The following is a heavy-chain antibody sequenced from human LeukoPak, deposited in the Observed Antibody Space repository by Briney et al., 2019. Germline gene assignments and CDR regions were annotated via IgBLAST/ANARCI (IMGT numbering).Heavy chain of an antibody. V-gene: IGHV4-59*08. D-gene: IGHD6-19*01. CDR3: ARSRIAVAGTGFYFDY. J-gene: IGHJ4*02. CDR2: IYYSGST. Sequence: PSETLSLTCTVSGGSISSYYWSWIRQPPGKGLEWIGYIYYSGSTNYNPSLKSRVTISVDTSKNQFSLKLSSVTAADTAVYYCARSRIAVAGTGFYFDYWGQGTLVTVSS. CDR1: GGSISSYY.